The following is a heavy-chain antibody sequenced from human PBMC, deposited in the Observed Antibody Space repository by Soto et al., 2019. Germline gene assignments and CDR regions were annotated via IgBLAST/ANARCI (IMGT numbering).Heavy chain of an antibody. D-gene: IGHD3-22*01. J-gene: IGHJ4*02. CDR2: IIPLLGTA. CDR1: GGTFNKYA. Sequence: ASVKVSCKASGGTFNKYAIDWVRQAPGHGLEWMGGIIPLLGTANYAQKFQGRVTITADEATSTAYMELSSLRSEDTAVYYCARQFDYDTSGYYYAYWGQGTLVTVSS. V-gene: IGHV1-69*13. CDR3: ARQFDYDTSGYYYAY.